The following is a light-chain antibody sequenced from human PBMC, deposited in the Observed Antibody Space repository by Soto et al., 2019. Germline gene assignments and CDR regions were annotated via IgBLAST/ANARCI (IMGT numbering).Light chain of an antibody. CDR3: QQYNDWPRT. Sequence: EIVMTQSPATLSVSPGERATLSCRASQSVSSNLAWYQQKPGQAPRLFMDGVSTRATGIPARFSGSGSGTEFTLTISSLQSEDFAVYYCQQYNDWPRTFGQGTKV. CDR1: QSVSSN. V-gene: IGKV3-15*01. CDR2: GVS. J-gene: IGKJ1*01.